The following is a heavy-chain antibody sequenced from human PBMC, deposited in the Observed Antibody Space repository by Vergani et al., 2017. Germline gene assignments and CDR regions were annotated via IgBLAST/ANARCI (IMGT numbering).Heavy chain of an antibody. D-gene: IGHD3-9*01. J-gene: IGHJ4*02. CDR1: GFTFSSYS. CDR2: ISSSSSYI. CDR3: ASSQEVVLRYFDWLSPSFDY. Sequence: EVQLVESGGGLVKPGGSLRLSCAASGFTFSSYSMNWVRQAPGKGLEWVSSISSSSSYIYYADSVKGRFTISRDNAKNSLYLQMKSLRAEDTAVYYCASSQEVVLRYFDWLSPSFDYWGQGTLVTVSS. V-gene: IGHV3-21*01.